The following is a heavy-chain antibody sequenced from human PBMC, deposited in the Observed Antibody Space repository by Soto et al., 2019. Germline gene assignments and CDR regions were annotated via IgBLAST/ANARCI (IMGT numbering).Heavy chain of an antibody. CDR3: ARLYYYDSSGPGHWFDP. D-gene: IGHD3-22*01. CDR1: GYTFTGYY. Sequence: GASVKVSCKASGYTFTGYYMHGVRQAPGQGLEWMGWINPNSGGTNYAQKFQGRVTMTRDTSISTAYMELSRLRSDDTAVYYCARLYYYDSSGPGHWFDPWGQGTLVTVSS. V-gene: IGHV1-2*02. J-gene: IGHJ5*02. CDR2: INPNSGGT.